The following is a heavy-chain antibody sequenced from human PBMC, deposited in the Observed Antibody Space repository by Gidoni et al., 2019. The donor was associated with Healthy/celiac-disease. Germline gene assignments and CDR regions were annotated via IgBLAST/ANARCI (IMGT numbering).Heavy chain of an antibody. V-gene: IGHV3-48*01. CDR1: GFTFSSYS. J-gene: IGHJ5*02. Sequence: EVQLVESGGGLVQPGGSLRLSCAASGFTFSSYSMNWVRQAPGKGLEWVSYISSSSSTIYYADSVKGRFTISRDNAKNSLYLQMNSLRAEDTAVYYCARDRATMIKMPHRFDPWGQGTLVTVSS. D-gene: IGHD3-22*01. CDR3: ARDRATMIKMPHRFDP. CDR2: ISSSSSTI.